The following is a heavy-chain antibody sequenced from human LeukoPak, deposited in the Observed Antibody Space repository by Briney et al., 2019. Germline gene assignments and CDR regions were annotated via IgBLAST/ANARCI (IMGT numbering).Heavy chain of an antibody. Sequence: GSLRLSCAASGFTFSYYAMSWVRQAPGEGLEWVSYISSSGSTIYYADSVKGRFTISRENAKNSLYLQMNSLRAGDTAVYYCARDPSSGSYGMDVWGQGTTVTVSS. CDR1: GFTFSYYA. CDR3: ARDPSSGSYGMDV. D-gene: IGHD1-26*01. J-gene: IGHJ6*02. V-gene: IGHV3-48*01. CDR2: ISSSGSTI.